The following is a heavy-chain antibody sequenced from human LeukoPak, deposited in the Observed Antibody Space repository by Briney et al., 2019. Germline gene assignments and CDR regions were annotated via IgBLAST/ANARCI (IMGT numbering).Heavy chain of an antibody. CDR1: GGSISSGGYY. CDR2: TYYSGSP. CDR3: ASSAGRLWFGELSR. V-gene: IGHV4-31*03. Sequence: SETLSLTCTVSGGSISSGGYYWSWIRQHPGRGLGWVGYTYYSGSPYYNPSLKSRVTISVDTSKTQFSLKLSSVTAADTAVYYCASSAGRLWFGELSRWGQGTLVTVSS. D-gene: IGHD3-10*01. J-gene: IGHJ4*02.